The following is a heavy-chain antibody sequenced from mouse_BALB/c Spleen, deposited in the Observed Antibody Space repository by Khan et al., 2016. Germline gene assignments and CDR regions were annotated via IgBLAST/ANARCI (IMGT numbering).Heavy chain of an antibody. CDR1: GYTFTDYY. V-gene: IGHV1-77*01. CDR3: AKGGRTDYYGMDY. Sequence: QVQLQQSGAELARPGASVKLSCKASGYTFTDYYINWVKQRTGQGLEWIGEIYPGSGNSYYNEKFKGRAILTADKSSSTAYMQRSILTSEDSAVYFCAKGGRTDYYGMDYWGQGTSVTVSS. J-gene: IGHJ4*01. CDR2: IYPGSGNS. D-gene: IGHD1-1*01.